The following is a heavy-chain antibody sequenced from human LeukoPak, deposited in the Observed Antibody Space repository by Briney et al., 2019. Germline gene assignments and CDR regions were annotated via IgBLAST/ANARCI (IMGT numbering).Heavy chain of an antibody. V-gene: IGHV3-30*02. D-gene: IGHD2-8*02. CDR2: IRYDSSVI. J-gene: IGHJ4*02. Sequence: PGGSLRLSCAASGFSFNTYGIHWVRQGPGKGLVWVSFIRYDSSVIVYADSVKGRFTISRDNSKNTVFLQMSGLRVEDAGVYYCAKDRGYSTGHFGYWGRGTLVAGSA. CDR1: GFSFNTYG. CDR3: AKDRGYSTGHFGY.